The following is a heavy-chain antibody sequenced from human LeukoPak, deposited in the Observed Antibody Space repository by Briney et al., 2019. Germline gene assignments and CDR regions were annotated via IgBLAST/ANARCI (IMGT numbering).Heavy chain of an antibody. Sequence: SVKVSCKASGGTFSSYAISWVRRAPGQGLEWMGRTIPIFGTANYAQKFQGRVTITTDESTSTAYMELSSLRSEDTAVYYCAREDFPYYYYYYMDVWGKGTTVTVSS. V-gene: IGHV1-69*05. D-gene: IGHD3-3*01. J-gene: IGHJ6*03. CDR3: AREDFPYYYYYYMDV. CDR1: GGTFSSYA. CDR2: TIPIFGTA.